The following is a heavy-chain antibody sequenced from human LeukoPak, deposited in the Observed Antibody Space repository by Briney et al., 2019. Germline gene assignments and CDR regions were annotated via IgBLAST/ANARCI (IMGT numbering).Heavy chain of an antibody. CDR2: IHYSGST. J-gene: IGHJ4*02. CDR1: GGSIISYY. CDR3: ARVHPDGYSAY. D-gene: IGHD5-24*01. V-gene: IGHV4-59*01. Sequence: PSETLSLTCTVSGGSIISYYWSWIRQPPGKGLGWIGYIHYSGSTKYNPSLKSRVTISVDTSNNHFSLKLSSVTAADTAVYFCARVHPDGYSAYWGQGILVTVSS.